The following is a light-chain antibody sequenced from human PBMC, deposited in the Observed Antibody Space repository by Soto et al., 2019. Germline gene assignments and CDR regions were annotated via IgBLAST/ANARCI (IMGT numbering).Light chain of an antibody. J-gene: IGLJ1*01. CDR3: SSYTTISTYV. CDR1: SRDVGGYNY. CDR2: DVR. V-gene: IGLV2-14*01. Sequence: HSALTQPASVSGSPGQSITISCTGTSRDVGGYNYVSWYQQHPGKAPKLMIYDVRNRPSGVSNRFSGSKSVNTASLTISGRQAEDEADYYCSSYTTISTYVFGTGTKLTVL.